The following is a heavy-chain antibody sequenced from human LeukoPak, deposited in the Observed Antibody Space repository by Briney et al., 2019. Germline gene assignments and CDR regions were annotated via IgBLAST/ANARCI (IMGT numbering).Heavy chain of an antibody. J-gene: IGHJ4*02. CDR3: VRRHSRGGFFDY. Sequence: GGSLRLSCAASGFTFSNYWTHWVRQAPGKGLVCVSRINGDGSNTNYADTVKVRFNISRNSSKNTLYLQMDSLRVEDTAVYYCVRRHSRGGFFDYWGQGALVTVSS. D-gene: IGHD2-21*01. V-gene: IGHV3-74*01. CDR2: INGDGSNT. CDR1: GFTFSNYW.